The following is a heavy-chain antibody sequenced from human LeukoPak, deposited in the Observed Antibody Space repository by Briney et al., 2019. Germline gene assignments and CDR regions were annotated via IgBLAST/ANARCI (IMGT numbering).Heavy chain of an antibody. CDR2: VHLDGRT. Sequence: GSLRLSCAASGFTVSGNYMTWVRQPPGKGLEWIGEVHLDGRTNYNPSLKSRLIMSVDLPENHISLKLTSVTAADTAVYYCAREGGFYRPLDYSGQGTLVTVSS. J-gene: IGHJ4*02. CDR1: GFTVSGNY. CDR3: AREGGFYRPLDY. D-gene: IGHD3-3*01. V-gene: IGHV4-34*10.